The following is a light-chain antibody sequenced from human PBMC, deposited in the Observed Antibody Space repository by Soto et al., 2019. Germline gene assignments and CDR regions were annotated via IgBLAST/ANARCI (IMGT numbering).Light chain of an antibody. CDR3: QPYDYSRT. J-gene: IGKJ1*01. CDR2: DVS. CDR1: QSITAS. V-gene: IGKV1-5*01. Sequence: RVTQSAAPLSVYVGARATLTGRASQSITASLAWYQQKPGEPPNLLIYDVSNLESGAPSRFSGSGSGTQFSLTIRILRPDDFATYYRQPYDYSRTFGQGTKVDI.